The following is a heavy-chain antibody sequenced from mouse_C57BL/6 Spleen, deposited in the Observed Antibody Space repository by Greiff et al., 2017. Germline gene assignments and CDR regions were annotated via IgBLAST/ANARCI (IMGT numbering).Heavy chain of an antibody. Sequence: VKLMESGAELVKPGASVKISCKASGYAFSSYWMNWVKQRPGKGLEWIGQIYPGDGDTNYNGKFKGKATLTADKSSSTAYMQLSSLTSEDSAVYFCARGYDSLRFAYWGQGTLVTVSA. V-gene: IGHV1-80*01. CDR2: IYPGDGDT. CDR3: ARGYDSLRFAY. J-gene: IGHJ3*01. CDR1: GYAFSSYW. D-gene: IGHD2-4*01.